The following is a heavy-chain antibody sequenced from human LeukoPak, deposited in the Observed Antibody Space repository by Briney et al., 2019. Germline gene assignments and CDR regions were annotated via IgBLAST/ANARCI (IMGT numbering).Heavy chain of an antibody. CDR3: AKGLSFAFDF. CDR1: GFTFINVA. V-gene: IGHV3-30*02. Sequence: PGRSLRLSCAASGFTFINVAMHWFRQAPGKGLEWVAFVQSDGSSVYYADSVKGRFTISRDNSKHTVFLHMNSLRTEDTAVYYCAKGLSFAFDFWGQGTMVTVSS. J-gene: IGHJ3*01. D-gene: IGHD3-16*02. CDR2: VQSDGSSV.